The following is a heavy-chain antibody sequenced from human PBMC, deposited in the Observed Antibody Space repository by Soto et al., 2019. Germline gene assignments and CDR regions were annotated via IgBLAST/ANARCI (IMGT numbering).Heavy chain of an antibody. D-gene: IGHD6-13*01. CDR1: GLIFTNFW. CDR3: AKDSWYFDL. Sequence: GGSLRLSCEASGLIFTNFWMHWVRQVPGKGLVWVSRIDTSGSSTSYADSVKGRFTISRDNAKNTVSLQMNSLRAEDTGVYYCAKDSWYFDLWSQGSLVTISS. V-gene: IGHV3-74*01. CDR2: IDTSGSST. J-gene: IGHJ4*02.